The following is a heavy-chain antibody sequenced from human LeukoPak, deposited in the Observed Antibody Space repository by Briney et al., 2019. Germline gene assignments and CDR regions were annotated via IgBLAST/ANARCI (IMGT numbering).Heavy chain of an antibody. Sequence: ASVKVSCKASGYTFTGYYMHWVRQAPGQGLEWMGWINPNSGGTNYAQKFQGRVTMTRDTSISTAYMELSRLRSDDTAVYYCARGFGIVVVPAAPYDPWGQGTLVTVSS. V-gene: IGHV1-2*02. CDR2: INPNSGGT. J-gene: IGHJ5*02. CDR1: GYTFTGYY. CDR3: ARGFGIVVVPAAPYDP. D-gene: IGHD2-2*01.